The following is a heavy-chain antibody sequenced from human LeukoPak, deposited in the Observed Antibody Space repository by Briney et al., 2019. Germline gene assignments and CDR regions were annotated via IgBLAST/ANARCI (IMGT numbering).Heavy chain of an antibody. Sequence: ASVKVSCKASGYTFTSYGISWVRQAPGQGLEWMGWISAYNGNTNYAQKLQGRVTMTTDTSTSTAYMELRSLRSDDTAVYYCASDNVHSGYDYVPREFDYWGQGTLVTVSS. J-gene: IGHJ4*02. CDR3: ASDNVHSGYDYVPREFDY. CDR1: GYTFTSYG. CDR2: ISAYNGNT. D-gene: IGHD5-12*01. V-gene: IGHV1-18*01.